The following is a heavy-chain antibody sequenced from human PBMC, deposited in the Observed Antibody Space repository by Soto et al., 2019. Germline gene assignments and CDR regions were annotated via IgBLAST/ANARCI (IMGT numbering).Heavy chain of an antibody. Sequence: SVKVSCKASGGTFSTHAIIWVRQAPGHGLEWMGGIIPISGTTYYTQKFQGRVTITADEPTSTAFMELSSLKSEDTAVFYCARGYCRGGNCYSGMDVWGQGTMVTVSS. CDR2: IIPISGTT. CDR1: GGTFSTHA. J-gene: IGHJ6*02. D-gene: IGHD2-15*01. CDR3: ARGYCRGGNCYSGMDV. V-gene: IGHV1-69*13.